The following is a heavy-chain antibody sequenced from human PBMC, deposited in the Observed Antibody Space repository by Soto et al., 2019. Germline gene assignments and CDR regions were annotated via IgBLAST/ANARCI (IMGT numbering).Heavy chain of an antibody. V-gene: IGHV3-11*01. J-gene: IGHJ5*02. CDR3: ARGGSGWTRGGWLGP. CDR1: GFTLSDYY. D-gene: IGHD6-25*01. CDR2: ISDSGSTI. Sequence: QMQLVQSGGGLVKPGGSLTLSCTASGFTLSDYYMIWVRQPPGKGLGWLSYISDSGSTIYYADSVRARFTIFRENAANSVYLQLDGLTDGDTAFYYCARGGSGWTRGGWLGPWGQGSLVTVSS.